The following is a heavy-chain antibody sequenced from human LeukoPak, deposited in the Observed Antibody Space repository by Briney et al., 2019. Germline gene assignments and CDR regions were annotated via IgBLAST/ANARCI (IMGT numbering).Heavy chain of an antibody. CDR3: ARDGVTDPFGFDY. D-gene: IGHD2-21*02. Sequence: PGRSLRLSCAASGFTFSSYGMHWVRRAPGKGLEWVAVIWYDGSNKYYADSVKGRFTISRDNSKNTLYLQMNSLRAEDTAVYYCARDGVTDPFGFDYWGQGTLVTVSS. CDR2: IWYDGSNK. J-gene: IGHJ4*02. V-gene: IGHV3-33*01. CDR1: GFTFSSYG.